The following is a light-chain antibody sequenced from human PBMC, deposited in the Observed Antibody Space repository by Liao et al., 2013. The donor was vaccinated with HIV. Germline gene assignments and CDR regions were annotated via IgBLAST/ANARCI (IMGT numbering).Light chain of an antibody. V-gene: IGLV3-1*01. J-gene: IGLJ2*01. CDR1: KLGEKY. Sequence: SYELTQPPSVSVSPGQTASLTCSGHKLGEKYSSWYQQKPGQSPVLVMYEDDKRPSGIPERFSGSNSGNTATLTISRVEAGDEADYYCQVWDSSSDHKVFGGGTKLTVL. CDR3: QVWDSSSDHKV. CDR2: EDD.